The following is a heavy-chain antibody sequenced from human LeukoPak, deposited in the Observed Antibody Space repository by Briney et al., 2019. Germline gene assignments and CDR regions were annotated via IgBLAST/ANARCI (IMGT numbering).Heavy chain of an antibody. V-gene: IGHV3-74*01. CDR3: ARDEVGAPPIDY. J-gene: IGHJ4*02. Sequence: PGRSLRLSCAASGFTFSSYGMHWVRQAPGKGLVWISNIRGDGSLLGYADSVKGRFTVSRDNAKNTLFLHMTSLRAEDTAVYYCARDEVGAPPIDYWGQGALVTVSS. D-gene: IGHD1-26*01. CDR1: GFTFSSYG. CDR2: IRGDGSLL.